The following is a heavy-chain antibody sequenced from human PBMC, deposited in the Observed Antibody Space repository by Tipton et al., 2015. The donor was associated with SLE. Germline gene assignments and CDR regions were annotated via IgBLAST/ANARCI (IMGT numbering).Heavy chain of an antibody. CDR2: IRSKAYGGTT. D-gene: IGHD3-22*01. Sequence: SLRLSCTASGFTFGDYAMSWFRQAPGKGLGWVGFIRSKAYGGTTEYAASVKGRFTISRDDSKSIAYLQMNSLKTEDTAVYYCTRYLHYYDSSGYYSHDAFDIWGQGTMVTVSS. J-gene: IGHJ3*02. CDR3: TRYLHYYDSSGYYSHDAFDI. CDR1: GFTFGDYA. V-gene: IGHV3-49*03.